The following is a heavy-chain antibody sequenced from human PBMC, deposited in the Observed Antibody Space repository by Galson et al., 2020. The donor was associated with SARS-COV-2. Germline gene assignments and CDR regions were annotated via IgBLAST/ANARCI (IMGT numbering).Heavy chain of an antibody. Sequence: SQTLSLTCSVSGDSVSRNFWSWLRQPPGKGLEWLGYIYYTGSTKYNPSLKSRVTISADTSSKNQISLKLTSVTAADMAIYYCARMTAYSHPFDYGGQGVLVTVSS. V-gene: IGHV4-59*02. J-gene: IGHJ4*02. CDR2: IYYTGST. CDR1: GDSVSRNF. D-gene: IGHD3-9*01. CDR3: ARMTAYSHPFDY.